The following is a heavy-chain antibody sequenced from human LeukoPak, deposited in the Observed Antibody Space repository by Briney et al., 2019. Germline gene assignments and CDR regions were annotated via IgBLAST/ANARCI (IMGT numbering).Heavy chain of an antibody. J-gene: IGHJ5*02. Sequence: GGSLRLSCAASGLTFSSYSMNWVRQAPGKGLEWVSYISSSSSTIYYADSVKGRFTISRDNAKNSLYLQMNSLRAEDTAVYYCAARGVTFPFDPWGQGTLVTVSS. CDR2: ISSSSSTI. D-gene: IGHD3-10*01. CDR3: AARGVTFPFDP. CDR1: GLTFSSYS. V-gene: IGHV3-48*01.